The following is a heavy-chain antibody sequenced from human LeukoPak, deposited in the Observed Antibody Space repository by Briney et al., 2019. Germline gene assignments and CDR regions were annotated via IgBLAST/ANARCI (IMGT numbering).Heavy chain of an antibody. V-gene: IGHV3-48*03. CDR1: GFTFSSYE. CDR2: ISSSGSTI. CDR3: ARGVLNPQLYGY. Sequence: GGSLRLSCAASGFTFSSYEMNWVRQAPGKGLEWVSYISSSGSTIYYADSVKGRFTISRDNTRKSLYLQMNSLRAEDTAVYYCARGVLNPQLYGYWGQGTLVTVSS. D-gene: IGHD2-8*01. J-gene: IGHJ4*02.